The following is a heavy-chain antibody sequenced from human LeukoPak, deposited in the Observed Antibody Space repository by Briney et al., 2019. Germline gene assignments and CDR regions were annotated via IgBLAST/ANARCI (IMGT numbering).Heavy chain of an antibody. J-gene: IGHJ5*02. CDR3: ARDADGHLDR. CDR2: ISGSGTTI. CDR1: GFISSDYY. V-gene: IGHV3-11*01. Sequence: GGSLRLSCTASGFISSDYYMNWIRQAPGKGLEWVSFISGSGTTIYHADSVKGRFTISRDNAKNSLFLQMNSLRAEDTAVYYCARDADGHLDRWGQGTLVTVSS.